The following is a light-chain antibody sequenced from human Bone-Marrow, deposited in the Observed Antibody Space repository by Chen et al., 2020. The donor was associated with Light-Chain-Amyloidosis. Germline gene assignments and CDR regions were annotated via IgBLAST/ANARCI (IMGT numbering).Light chain of an antibody. CDR1: RSDVGGDNH. V-gene: IGLV2-14*01. Sequence: QPAPTQPASVSGSPGPSITIPCTGTRSDVGGDNHVSWYQQHPDKAPKLMIYEVTNRPSWVPDRFSGSKSDNTASLTISGLQTEDEADYFCSSYTITNTLVFGSGTRVTVL. J-gene: IGLJ1*01. CDR2: EVT. CDR3: SSYTITNTLV.